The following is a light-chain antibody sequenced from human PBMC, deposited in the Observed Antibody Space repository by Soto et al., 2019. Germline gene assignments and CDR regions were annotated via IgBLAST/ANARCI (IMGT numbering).Light chain of an antibody. Sequence: QLVLTQPPSSSASPGESASLTCTLPSDINVGSYNIYWYQQKPGSPPRYLLYYYSDSDKGQGSGVPSRFSGSKDASAITGILLIAGLQSEDEADYYCMIWPSNAVVFGGGTKVTVL. V-gene: IGLV5-37*01. CDR3: MIWPSNAVV. J-gene: IGLJ2*01. CDR1: SDINVGSYN. CDR2: YYSDSDK.